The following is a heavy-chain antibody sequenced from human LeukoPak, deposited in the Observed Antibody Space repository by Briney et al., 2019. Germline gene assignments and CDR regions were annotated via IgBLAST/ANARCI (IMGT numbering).Heavy chain of an antibody. D-gene: IGHD3-16*01. CDR3: ARDASQNSYYYCMDA. CDR2: LNPSGGST. Sequence: XSVXXSXXASGYTFTDYFIHXVRQAPGQGLXXMXILNPSGGSTTYAQRFQGRVAMTRDTSTSTVFMELSSLRPEDTAVYYCARDASQNSYYYCMDAWGKGTTVTVSS. CDR1: GYTFTDYF. V-gene: IGHV1-46*01. J-gene: IGHJ6*03.